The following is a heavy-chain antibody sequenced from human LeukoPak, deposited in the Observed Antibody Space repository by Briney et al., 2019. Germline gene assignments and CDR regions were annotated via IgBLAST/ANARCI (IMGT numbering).Heavy chain of an antibody. J-gene: IGHJ4*02. CDR2: IYYSGNT. D-gene: IGHD4-23*01. CDR1: GVSISSGGFY. CDR3: ARGSAGGSFDY. V-gene: IGHV4-31*03. Sequence: PSQTLSLTCTVSGVSISSGGFYWSWIRQHPGKGLEWIGYIYYSGNTYYNPSLKSRVTISVDTSKNQFSLKLSSVTAADTAVYYCARGSAGGSFDYWGQGALVTVSS.